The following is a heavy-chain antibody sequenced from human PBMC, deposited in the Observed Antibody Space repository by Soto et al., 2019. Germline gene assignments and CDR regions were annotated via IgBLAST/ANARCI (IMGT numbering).Heavy chain of an antibody. D-gene: IGHD4-17*01. J-gene: IGHJ4*02. CDR3: ASDPDYGDYWGYFFDS. Sequence: QVQLVQSGAEVKKPGASVKVSCKTSGYTFAAYYIHWIRQAPEQGLEWMGWINPTSGGTVYAQNFQDRVTMPRDTSISTAYMELRRLNSDDTAVYYCASDPDYGDYWGYFFDSWGQGTPVTVSS. CDR2: INPTSGGT. V-gene: IGHV1-2*02. CDR1: GYTFAAYY.